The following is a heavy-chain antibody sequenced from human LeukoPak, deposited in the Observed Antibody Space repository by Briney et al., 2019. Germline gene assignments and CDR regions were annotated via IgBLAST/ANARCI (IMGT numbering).Heavy chain of an antibody. CDR2: ITSGSSYI. Sequence: GGSLRLSCAASGFTFSSYNMNWVRQAPGKGLEWVSSITSGSSYIYYADSVKGRFTISRDNAKNSLYLQMNSLRAEDTAVYYCARDPYSGSYGNYYYYFMDVWGKGTMVTISS. V-gene: IGHV3-21*01. CDR1: GFTFSSYN. D-gene: IGHD1-26*01. J-gene: IGHJ6*03. CDR3: ARDPYSGSYGNYYYYFMDV.